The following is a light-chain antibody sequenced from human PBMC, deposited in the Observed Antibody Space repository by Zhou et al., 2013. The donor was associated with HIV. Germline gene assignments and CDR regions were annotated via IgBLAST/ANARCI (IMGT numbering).Light chain of an antibody. J-gene: IGKJ5*01. CDR3: QQLNSYPIT. CDR1: QGISKY. Sequence: DIQLTQSPSFLSASVGDRVTITCRASQGISKYLTWYQQKPGKAPKVLIYTASTLHSGVPLRFSGSGSGTEFTLTISNLQPEDFATYYCQQLNSYPITFGQGTRLEI. CDR2: TAS. V-gene: IGKV1-9*01.